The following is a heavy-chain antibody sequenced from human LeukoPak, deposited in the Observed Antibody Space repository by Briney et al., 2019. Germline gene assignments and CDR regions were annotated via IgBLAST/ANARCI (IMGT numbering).Heavy chain of an antibody. CDR3: ARDRSSGSYYAEGGFDY. Sequence: GASVKVSCKASGYTFTSYYMHWARQAPGQGLAWMGIINPSGGSTSYAQKFQGRVTMTRDTSTSTVYMELSSLRSEDTAVYYCARDRSSGSYYAEGGFDYWGQGTLVTVSS. V-gene: IGHV1-46*01. CDR1: GYTFTSYY. J-gene: IGHJ4*02. CDR2: INPSGGST. D-gene: IGHD1-26*01.